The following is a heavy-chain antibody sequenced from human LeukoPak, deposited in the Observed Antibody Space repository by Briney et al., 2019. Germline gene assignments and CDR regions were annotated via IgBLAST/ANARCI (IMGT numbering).Heavy chain of an antibody. V-gene: IGHV4-34*01. J-gene: IGHJ4*02. CDR3: AREQDGSGSYGY. CDR1: GGSFSGYY. CDR2: INHSGST. D-gene: IGHD3-10*01. Sequence: SETLSLTCAVYGGSFSGYYWSWIRQPPGKGLEWIGEINHSGSTNYNPSLKSRVTISVDKSKNQFSLKLSSVTAADTAVYYCAREQDGSGSYGYWGQGTLVTVSS.